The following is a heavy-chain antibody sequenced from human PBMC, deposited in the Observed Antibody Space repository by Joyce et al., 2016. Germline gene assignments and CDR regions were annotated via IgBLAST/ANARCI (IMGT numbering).Heavy chain of an antibody. V-gene: IGHV4-34*02. CDR2: VNHSGST. CDR1: GGSFSGYY. CDR3: ARGLVVTGTRVRGYNYGYSS. Sequence: QVQLQQWGGGLLKPSETLSLTCAVYGGSFSGYYWSWIRQPPGKGLEWIGEVNHSGSTSDDESLKSRVNITVDTSKNQLSLNLTSVTAADTAVYFCARGLVVTGTRVRGYNYGYSSWGQGTLVTVSS. J-gene: IGHJ5*02. D-gene: IGHD5-18*01.